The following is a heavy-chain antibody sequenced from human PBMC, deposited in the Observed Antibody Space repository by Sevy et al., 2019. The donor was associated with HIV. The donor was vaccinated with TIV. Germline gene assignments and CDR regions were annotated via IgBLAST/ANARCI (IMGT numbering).Heavy chain of an antibody. Sequence: GGSLRLSCAASGFTVSSNYMSWVRQAPGKGLEWVSVIYSGGSTYYADSVKGRFTISRDNSKNTLYLQMNSLRAEDTAVYYCARDNHSGYCSGGSCYSWGMDVWGQGTTVTVSS. CDR2: IYSGGST. J-gene: IGHJ6*02. CDR3: ARDNHSGYCSGGSCYSWGMDV. D-gene: IGHD2-15*01. CDR1: GFTVSSNY. V-gene: IGHV3-53*01.